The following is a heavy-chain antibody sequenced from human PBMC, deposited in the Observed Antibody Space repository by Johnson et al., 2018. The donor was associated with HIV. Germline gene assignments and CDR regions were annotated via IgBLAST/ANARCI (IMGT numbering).Heavy chain of an antibody. J-gene: IGHJ3*02. CDR3: AKDYYYDSRGYYYHDAFDI. Sequence: QVQLVESGGGVVQPGRSLRLSCAASGFTFSSYAMHWLRQAPGKGLEWVAFIQFDGRIKYYADSVKGRFTISRDNSKNTLFLQMNSLRAEDTAVYYCAKDYYYDSRGYYYHDAFDIWGQGTMVTVCS. D-gene: IGHD3-22*01. CDR2: IQFDGRIK. V-gene: IGHV3-30*04. CDR1: GFTFSSYA.